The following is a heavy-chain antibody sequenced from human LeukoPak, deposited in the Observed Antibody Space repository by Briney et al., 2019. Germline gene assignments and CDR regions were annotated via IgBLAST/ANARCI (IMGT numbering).Heavy chain of an antibody. V-gene: IGHV1-46*01. Sequence: ASVKVSCKASGYTFTSYYMHWVRQAPGQGLEWMGIINPSGGSTSYAQKFQGRVTMTRDTFTSTAYMELSSLRSEDTAVYYCARDTDYGDYGGGFDPWGQGTLVTVSS. D-gene: IGHD4-17*01. CDR3: ARDTDYGDYGGGFDP. CDR2: INPSGGST. CDR1: GYTFTSYY. J-gene: IGHJ5*02.